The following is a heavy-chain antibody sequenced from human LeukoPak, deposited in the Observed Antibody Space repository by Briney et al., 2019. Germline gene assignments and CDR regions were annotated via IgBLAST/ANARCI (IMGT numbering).Heavy chain of an antibody. CDR2: ISWNSGSI. V-gene: IGHV3-9*01. D-gene: IGHD6-19*01. CDR1: GFTFDDYA. CDR3: AKDRSSGIGWFDP. J-gene: IGHJ5*02. Sequence: PGGSLRLSCAASGFTFDDYAMHWVRQAPGKGLEWVSGISWNSGSIGYADSVKGRFTISRDNAKNSLYLQMNSLRAEDTALYYCAKDRSSGIGWFDPWGQGTLVTVSS.